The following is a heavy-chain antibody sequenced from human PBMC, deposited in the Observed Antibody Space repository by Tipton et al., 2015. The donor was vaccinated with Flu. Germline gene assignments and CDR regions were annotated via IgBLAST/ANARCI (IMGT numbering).Heavy chain of an antibody. CDR3: ARRDFSNYVSEPKNWFDS. CDR1: GDSISRGSYY. Sequence: TLSLTCTVSGDSISRGSYYYNWIRQPAGEGLEWIGRIYTNGNTNYKASLKSRVTISLDRSKDQFSLRLTSVTAADTAVYFCARRDFSNYVSEPKNWFDSWGQGTLVSVSS. D-gene: IGHD4-11*01. J-gene: IGHJ5*01. CDR2: IYTNGNT. V-gene: IGHV4-61*02.